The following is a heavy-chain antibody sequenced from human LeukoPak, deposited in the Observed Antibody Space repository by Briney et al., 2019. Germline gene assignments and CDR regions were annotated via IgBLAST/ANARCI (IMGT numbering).Heavy chain of an antibody. CDR3: LTGLEGD. J-gene: IGHJ4*02. CDR2: VSGSGGST. CDR1: GFTFSSYA. V-gene: IGHV3-23*01. Sequence: GGSLGLYCAASGFTFSSYAMRWARQVPWKGLEWVSTVSGSGGSTYYADSVRGRFTISRDNSKNTLYLQMNSLRAEDTAVYYCLTGLEGDWGQGTLVTVSS. D-gene: IGHD6-19*01.